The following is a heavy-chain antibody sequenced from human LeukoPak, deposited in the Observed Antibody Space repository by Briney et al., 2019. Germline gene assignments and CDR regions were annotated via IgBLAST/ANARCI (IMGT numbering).Heavy chain of an antibody. V-gene: IGHV4-59*12. CDR3: ARRYCSGGPCYSERGAFDI. CDR2: IYYSGST. CDR1: GDSMSDYF. J-gene: IGHJ3*02. Sequence: SETLSLTCTVSGDSMSDYFWTWIRQPPGKGLEWIGYIYYSGSTNYNPSLKRRVTISVDTSKNQFSLKLSSVTAADTAVYCCARRYCSGGPCYSERGAFDIWGQGTMVIVSS. D-gene: IGHD2-15*01.